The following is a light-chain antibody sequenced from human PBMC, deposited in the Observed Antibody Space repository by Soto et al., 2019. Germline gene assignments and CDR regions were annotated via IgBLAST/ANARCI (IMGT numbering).Light chain of an antibody. CDR1: QSVSSN. J-gene: IGKJ1*01. CDR2: HAS. CDR3: QQYNNWPRT. Sequence: VMTQSPATLSVSPGERAALSCRASQSVSSNLAWYQQKPGQAPRLLIYHASTRATAVPARFTASGSGTEFTLTISSLQSEDFAVYYCQQYNNWPRTFGQGTKVGIK. V-gene: IGKV3-15*01.